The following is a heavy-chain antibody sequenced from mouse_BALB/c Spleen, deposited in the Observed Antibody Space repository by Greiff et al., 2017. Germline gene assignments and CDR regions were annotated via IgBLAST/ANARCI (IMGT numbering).Heavy chain of an antibody. CDR1: GFTFSSYY. Sequence: EVMLVESGGGLVKLGGSLKLSCAASGFTFSSYYMSWVRQTPEKRLELVAAINSNGGSTYYPDTVKGRFTISRDNAKNTLYLQMSSLKSEDTALYYCARHPPYASAMDYWGQGTSVTVSS. CDR2: INSNGGST. CDR3: ARHPPYASAMDY. D-gene: IGHD1-1*01. J-gene: IGHJ4*01. V-gene: IGHV5-6-2*01.